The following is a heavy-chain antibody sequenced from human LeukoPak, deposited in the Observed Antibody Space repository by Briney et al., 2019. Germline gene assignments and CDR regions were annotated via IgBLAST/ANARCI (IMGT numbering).Heavy chain of an antibody. V-gene: IGHV3-23*01. CDR3: ARDIRRGLAVAGLFDS. CDR2: IINSGGST. D-gene: IGHD6-19*01. Sequence: QSGGSLRLSCAASGFTFSNYAMSWVRQAPGKGLEWVSTIINSGGSTYYADSVQGRFTISRDNSRNTASLQMISLRVEDTALYYCARDIRRGLAVAGLFDSWGQGTLVTVSS. J-gene: IGHJ4*02. CDR1: GFTFSNYA.